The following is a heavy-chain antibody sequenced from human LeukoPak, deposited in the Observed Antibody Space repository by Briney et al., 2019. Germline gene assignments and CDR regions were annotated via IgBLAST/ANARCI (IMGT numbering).Heavy chain of an antibody. CDR3: ARVPFGSTVVRGLYFDY. Sequence: ASVKVSCKASGYTFTSYGISWVRQAPGQGLEWMGWISAYNGNTNYAQKLQGRVTMTTDTSTSTAYMELRSLRSDDTAVYYCARVPFGSTVVRGLYFDYWGQGTLVTVSS. J-gene: IGHJ4*02. CDR2: ISAYNGNT. D-gene: IGHD3-10*01. CDR1: GYTFTSYG. V-gene: IGHV1-18*01.